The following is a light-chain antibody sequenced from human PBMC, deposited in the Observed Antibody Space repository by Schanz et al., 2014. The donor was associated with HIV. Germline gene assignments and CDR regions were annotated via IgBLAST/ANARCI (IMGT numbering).Light chain of an antibody. CDR1: QDISDY. Sequence: DIQMTQSPSSLSAPVGDRVTITCQASQDISDYLNWYQQKPGKAPKRLIYAASNLQSGVPSRFIGSGSGTEFTLTISSLQPDDFATYYCLQHNTYPLTFGQGTRLDIK. CDR3: LQHNTYPLT. CDR2: AAS. J-gene: IGKJ5*01. V-gene: IGKV1-17*01.